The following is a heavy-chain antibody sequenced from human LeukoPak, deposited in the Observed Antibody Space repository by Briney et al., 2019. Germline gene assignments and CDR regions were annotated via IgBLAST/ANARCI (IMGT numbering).Heavy chain of an antibody. V-gene: IGHV4-34*01. D-gene: IGHD6-19*01. Sequence: SETLSLTCAVYGGSFSGYYWSWIRQPPGKGLEWIGEINHSGSTNYNPSLKSRVTISVDTSKNQFSLKLTSVTAADTAVYYCARPVTARGGSGWPQHIDYWGQGTLVSVSS. CDR1: GGSFSGYY. CDR2: INHSGST. CDR3: ARPVTARGGSGWPQHIDY. J-gene: IGHJ4*02.